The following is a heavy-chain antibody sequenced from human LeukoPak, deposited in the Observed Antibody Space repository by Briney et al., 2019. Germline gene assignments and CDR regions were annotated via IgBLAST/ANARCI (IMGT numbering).Heavy chain of an antibody. J-gene: IGHJ4*02. D-gene: IGHD5-12*01. V-gene: IGHV3-30-3*01. CDR2: ISFDGSNK. CDR1: GFTFSIYA. CDR3: ARVRYGGYGVGDFDY. Sequence: GGSLRLSCAVSGFTFSIYAMHWVRQASGNQLESVAVISFDGSNKYYAASVKGRFTISRDSSKNTLYLQMNSLRPEDTAAYYCARVRYGGYGVGDFDYRGQRTLVTASS.